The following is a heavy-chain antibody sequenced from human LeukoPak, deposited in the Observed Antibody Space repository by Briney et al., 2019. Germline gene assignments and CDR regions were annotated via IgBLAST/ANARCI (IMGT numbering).Heavy chain of an antibody. Sequence: NTSETLSLTCTVSGGSISSDFWSWIRQSPGRGLEWIGYIHYSGSTKYNPSLKSRLTISVDTSKNQFSLKLSSVTAADTAVYYCARIRQGYSYGLDYWGQGTLVTVSS. V-gene: IGHV4-59*01. CDR2: IHYSGST. CDR1: GGSISSDF. J-gene: IGHJ4*02. CDR3: ARIRQGYSYGLDY. D-gene: IGHD5-18*01.